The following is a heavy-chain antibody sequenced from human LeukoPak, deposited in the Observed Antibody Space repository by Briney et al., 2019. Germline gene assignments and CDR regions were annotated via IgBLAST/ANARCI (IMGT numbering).Heavy chain of an antibody. CDR2: IRYDGSNK. J-gene: IGHJ6*03. CDR3: AKGGYHYYYMDV. Sequence: GGSLRLSCAASGFTFSSYGMHWVRQAPGKGLEWVAFIRYDGSNKYYADSVKGRFTISRDNSKNTQYLQMNSLRVEDTAVYFCAKGGYHYYYMDVWGKGTTVTVSS. V-gene: IGHV3-30*02. CDR1: GFTFSSYG.